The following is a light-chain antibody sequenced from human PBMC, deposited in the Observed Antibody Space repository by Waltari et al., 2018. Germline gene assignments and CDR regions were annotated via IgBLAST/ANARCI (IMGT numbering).Light chain of an antibody. V-gene: IGKV3-20*01. CDR2: GAS. J-gene: IGKJ4*01. CDR3: QQYGSSPRT. CDR1: QSVSSSY. Sequence: EIVLTPSPATLSLSPGERATLSCRASQSVSSSYLAWYQQKPGQAPRLLIYGASNRATGIPDRFSGSGSGTDFTLTISRLEPEDFAMYYCQQYGSSPRTFGGGTKVEIK.